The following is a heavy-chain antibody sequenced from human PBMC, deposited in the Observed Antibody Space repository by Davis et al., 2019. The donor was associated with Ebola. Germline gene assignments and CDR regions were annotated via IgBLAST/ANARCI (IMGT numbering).Heavy chain of an antibody. CDR1: GYSFTSYW. J-gene: IGHJ4*02. D-gene: IGHD1-7*01. V-gene: IGHV5-51*01. CDR3: ARAYNWNYHFDY. Sequence: GGSLRLSCKGSGYSFTSYWIGWVRQMPGKGLEWMGIIYPGDSDTRYSPSFQGQVTIPADKSISTAYLQWSSLKASDTAMYYCARAYNWNYHFDYWGQGTLVTVSS. CDR2: IYPGDSDT.